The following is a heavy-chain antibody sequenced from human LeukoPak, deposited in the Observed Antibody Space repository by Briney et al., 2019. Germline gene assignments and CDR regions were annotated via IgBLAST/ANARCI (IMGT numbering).Heavy chain of an antibody. Sequence: PGGSLRLSCAASGFTFSSYSLNWVRQAPGKGLEWVAFIRYDGSNKYYADSVKGRFTISRDNSKNTLYLQMNSLRAEDTAVYYCANYLGWGDQGPFDYWGQGTLVTVSS. V-gene: IGHV3-30*02. D-gene: IGHD2-21*02. J-gene: IGHJ4*02. CDR1: GFTFSSYS. CDR3: ANYLGWGDQGPFDY. CDR2: IRYDGSNK.